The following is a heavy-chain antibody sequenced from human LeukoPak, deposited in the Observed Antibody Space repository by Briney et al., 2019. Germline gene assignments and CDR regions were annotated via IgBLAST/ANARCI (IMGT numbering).Heavy chain of an antibody. CDR3: ASEYCTSTSCSTLGPDDAFDF. Sequence: PGGSLRLSCAASGFTFSSYTMNWVRQAPGKGLEWVSSIGRSGDYIYYADSVRGRSTLSRDNAKNSLYLQMHSLGAEDTAVYYCASEYCTSTSCSTLGPDDAFDFWGQGTRVTVSS. J-gene: IGHJ3*01. D-gene: IGHD2-2*02. CDR1: GFTFSSYT. V-gene: IGHV3-21*01. CDR2: IGRSGDYI.